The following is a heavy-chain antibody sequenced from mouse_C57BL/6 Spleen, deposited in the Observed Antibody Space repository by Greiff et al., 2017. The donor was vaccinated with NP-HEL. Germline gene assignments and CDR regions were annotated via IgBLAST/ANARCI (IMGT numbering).Heavy chain of an antibody. V-gene: IGHV5-16*01. CDR3: ARDRVRRWYFDV. CDR2: INYDGSST. CDR1: GFTFSDYY. D-gene: IGHD2-14*01. Sequence: EVQLVESEGGLVQPGSSMKLSCTASGFTFSDYYMAWVRQVPEKGLEWVANINYDGSSTYYLDSLKSRFIISRDNAKNILYLQMSSLKSEDTATYYCARDRVRRWYFDVWGTGTTVTVSS. J-gene: IGHJ1*03.